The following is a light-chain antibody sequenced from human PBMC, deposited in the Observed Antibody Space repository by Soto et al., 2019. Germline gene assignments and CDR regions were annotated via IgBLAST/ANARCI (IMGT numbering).Light chain of an antibody. Sequence: SVLTQPASVSGSPGQSITISCAGTTSDVAYYDLVSWYQQHPGRAPKLFIYEVDKRPSGISVRFSGSKSGATASLTISGLLPEDEAVYFCCTYAGHVPKFGGGTK. CDR3: CTYAGHVPK. J-gene: IGLJ2*01. CDR1: TSDVAYYDL. CDR2: EVD. V-gene: IGLV2-23*02.